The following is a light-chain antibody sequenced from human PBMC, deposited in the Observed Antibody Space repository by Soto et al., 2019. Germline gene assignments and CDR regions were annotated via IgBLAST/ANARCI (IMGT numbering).Light chain of an antibody. J-gene: IGLJ1*01. Sequence: QSVLAQPASVSGSPGQSITISCTGTSSDVGGYNYVSWYQHHPGKAPKLIIYDVSNRPSGVSNRFSDSKSGNTASLTISGLQPEDEADYYCSSYTTSNTRQIVFGTGTQLTVL. V-gene: IGLV2-14*03. CDR1: SSDVGGYNY. CDR3: SSYTTSNTRQIV. CDR2: DVS.